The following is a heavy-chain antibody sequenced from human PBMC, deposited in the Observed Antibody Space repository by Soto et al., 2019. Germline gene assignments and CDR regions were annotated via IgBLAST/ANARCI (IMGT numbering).Heavy chain of an antibody. Sequence: QLQLQESGPGLVKPSETLSLTCTVSGGTISSSSYYWGWIRQPPGKGLEWIGSIYYSGSNYYNPYPNSRVTISVDTAKNQFSLTLSSVTAADTAVYYCARSRTTGVTLDYWGQGTLVNVSS. D-gene: IGHD7-27*01. CDR1: GGTISSSSYY. CDR3: ARSRTTGVTLDY. CDR2: IYYSGSN. J-gene: IGHJ4*02. V-gene: IGHV4-39*01.